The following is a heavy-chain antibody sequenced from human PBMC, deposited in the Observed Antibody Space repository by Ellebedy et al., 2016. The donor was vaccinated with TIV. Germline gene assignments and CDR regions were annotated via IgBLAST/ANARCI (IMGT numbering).Heavy chain of an antibody. CDR1: GYTFTSYA. J-gene: IGHJ4*02. CDR3: ARDRDYGTFDY. Sequence: AASVKVSCKASGYTFTSYAMHWVRQAPGQRLEWMGWINAGNGNTKYSQKFQGRVTITRDTSASTAYMELSSLSSEDTAVYYCARDRDYGTFDYWGQGTLVTVSS. CDR2: INAGNGNT. V-gene: IGHV1-3*01. D-gene: IGHD4-17*01.